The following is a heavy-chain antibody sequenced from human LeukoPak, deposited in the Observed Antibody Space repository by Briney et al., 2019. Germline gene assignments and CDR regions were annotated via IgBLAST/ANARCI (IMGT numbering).Heavy chain of an antibody. CDR1: GGTFSSYA. V-gene: IGHV1-69*13. CDR2: IIPIFGTA. CDR3: ARGTVGGHYYDSSGYEPNDY. D-gene: IGHD3-22*01. J-gene: IGHJ4*02. Sequence: GASVKVSCKASGGTFSSYAISWVRQAPGQGLEWMGGIIPIFGTANYAQKFQGRVTITADESTSTAYMELSSPRSEDTAVYYCARGTVGGHYYDSSGYEPNDYWGQGTLVTVSS.